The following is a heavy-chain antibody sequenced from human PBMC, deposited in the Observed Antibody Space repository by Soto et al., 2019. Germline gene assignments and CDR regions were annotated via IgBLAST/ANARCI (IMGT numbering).Heavy chain of an antibody. CDR1: GFTFSDYY. V-gene: IGHV3-11*05. J-gene: IGHJ4*02. CDR2: ISSRGNSA. Sequence: ESGGGLVKPGGSLRLSCAASGFTFSDYYMSWIRQAPGKGLEWISYISSRGNSAKYGESVKGRFTISRDNTKNSLYLQMNSLRADDMAVYYCARDRGKVAGQYFDYWGQGILVTVSS. D-gene: IGHD6-19*01. CDR3: ARDRGKVAGQYFDY.